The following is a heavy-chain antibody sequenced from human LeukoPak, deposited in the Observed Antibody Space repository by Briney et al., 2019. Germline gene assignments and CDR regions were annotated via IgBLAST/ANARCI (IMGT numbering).Heavy chain of an antibody. CDR3: VKNYETRDVMVDDVFDI. CDR1: GGSISSIGSY. V-gene: IGHV4-39*07. CDR2: LSYSGAT. J-gene: IGHJ3*02. D-gene: IGHD3-16*01. Sequence: SETLSLTCSVSGGSISSIGSYWGWIRQAPGKGLAWIGTLSYSGATYYNPSLMSRVAISIDTSKTQFSLKLSSVTAADTAVYFCVKNYETRDVMVDDVFDIWGQGTMVIVSS.